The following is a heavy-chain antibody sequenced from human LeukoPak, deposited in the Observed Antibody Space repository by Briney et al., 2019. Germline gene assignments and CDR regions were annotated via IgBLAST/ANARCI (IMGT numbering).Heavy chain of an antibody. CDR3: ASPYRSSRGAFDI. V-gene: IGHV3-23*01. CDR1: GFTFSSYG. CDR2: ISGSGGST. D-gene: IGHD4-11*01. J-gene: IGHJ3*02. Sequence: TGGSLRLSCAASGFTFSSYGMSWVRQAPGKGLEWVSAISGSGGSTYYADSVKGRFTISRDNSKNTLYLQMNSLRADDTAVYYCASPYRSSRGAFDIWGQGTMVTVSS.